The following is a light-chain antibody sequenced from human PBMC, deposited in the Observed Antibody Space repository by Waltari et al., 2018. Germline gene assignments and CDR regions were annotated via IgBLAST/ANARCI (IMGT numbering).Light chain of an antibody. Sequence: EIVLAQSPATLSFSPGERATLSCRASQSVGRFLAWYQRKPGQAPRLLIYDASDRATGTPARFSGSGSGTDFTLTISSLEPEDCAVYYCQHRGNWPLLAFGQGTRLEIK. V-gene: IGKV3-11*01. CDR2: DAS. CDR3: QHRGNWPLLA. CDR1: QSVGRF. J-gene: IGKJ5*01.